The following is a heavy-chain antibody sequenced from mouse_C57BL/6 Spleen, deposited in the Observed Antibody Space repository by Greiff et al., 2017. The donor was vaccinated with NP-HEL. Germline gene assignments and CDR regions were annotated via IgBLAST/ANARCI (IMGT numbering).Heavy chain of an antibody. Sequence: VKLMESGAELVRPGTSVKVSCKASGYAFTNYLIEWVKQRPGQGLEWIGVINPGSGGTNYNEKFKGKATLTADKSSSTAYMQLSSLTSEDSAVYFCAREYYGSSYLFAYWGQGTLVTVSA. CDR3: AREYYGSSYLFAY. J-gene: IGHJ3*01. V-gene: IGHV1-54*01. D-gene: IGHD1-1*01. CDR2: INPGSGGT. CDR1: GYAFTNYL.